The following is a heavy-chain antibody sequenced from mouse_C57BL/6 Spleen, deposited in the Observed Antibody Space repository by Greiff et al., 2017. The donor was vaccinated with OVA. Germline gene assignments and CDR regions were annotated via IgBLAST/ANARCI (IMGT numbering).Heavy chain of an antibody. Sequence: EVKLQESGPGLVKPSQSLSLTCSVTGYSITSGYYWNWIRQFPGNKLEWMGYISYDGSNNYNPSLKNRISITRDTSKNQFFLKLNSVTTEDTATYYCAREANWDGSFFDYWGQGTTLTVSS. J-gene: IGHJ2*01. CDR1: GYSITSGYY. CDR3: AREANWDGSFFDY. V-gene: IGHV3-6*01. CDR2: ISYDGSN. D-gene: IGHD4-1*01.